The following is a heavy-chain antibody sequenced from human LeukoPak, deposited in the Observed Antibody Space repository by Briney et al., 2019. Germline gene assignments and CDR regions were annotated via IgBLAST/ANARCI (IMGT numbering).Heavy chain of an antibody. CDR1: GFTFSHYS. Sequence: PGGSLRLSCAASGFTFSHYSINWVRQAPGKGLEWVSYISSSSSTIYYADSVKGRFTISRDNAKNSLYLQMNSLRAEDTAVYYCARGLYGSGKYYFDYWGLGTLVTVSS. CDR3: ARGLYGSGKYYFDY. J-gene: IGHJ4*02. CDR2: ISSSSSTI. V-gene: IGHV3-48*01. D-gene: IGHD3-10*01.